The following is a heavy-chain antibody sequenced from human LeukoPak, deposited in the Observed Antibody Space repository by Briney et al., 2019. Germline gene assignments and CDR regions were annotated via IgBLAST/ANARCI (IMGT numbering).Heavy chain of an antibody. D-gene: IGHD5-18*01. V-gene: IGHV1-18*01. CDR3: ARVYTAMGYYYGMDV. CDR1: GGTFSSYA. J-gene: IGHJ6*02. CDR2: ISAYNGNT. Sequence: AASVTVSCKASGGTFSSYAISWVRQAPGQGLEWMGWISAYNGNTNYAQKLQGRVTMTTDTSTSTAYMELRSLRSDDTAVYYCARVYTAMGYYYGMDVWGQGTTVTVSS.